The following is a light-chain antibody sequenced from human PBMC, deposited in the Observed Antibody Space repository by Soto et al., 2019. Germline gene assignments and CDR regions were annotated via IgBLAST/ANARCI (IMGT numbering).Light chain of an antibody. V-gene: IGKV1-33*01. Sequence: IQMTQSPSSLSASIGDRVTITCQASQNITNNLSWYQQKPGKATNLLIYHASKLAKGVTSRFSGSGSGTDFSFIITSLQREDLAPYYCQQYYGRPPLTFGQGTRLEIK. J-gene: IGKJ5*01. CDR2: HAS. CDR1: QNITNN. CDR3: QQYYGRPPLT.